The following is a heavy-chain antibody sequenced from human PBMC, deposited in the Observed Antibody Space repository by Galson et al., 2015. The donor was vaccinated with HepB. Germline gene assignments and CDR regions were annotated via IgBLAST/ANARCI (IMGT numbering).Heavy chain of an antibody. CDR2: ISSSSLYV. V-gene: IGHV3-21*01. CDR1: GFTLSTYS. Sequence: SLRISCASSGFTLSTYSMNWVRQAPGKGLEWVSSISSSSLYVYYAVSVRGRFTVSRDNAKNLHYLQMNSLSAEDTAVYYCARVYGSGSYGYGMDVWGQGTTVTVS. D-gene: IGHD3-10*01. J-gene: IGHJ6*02. CDR3: ARVYGSGSYGYGMDV.